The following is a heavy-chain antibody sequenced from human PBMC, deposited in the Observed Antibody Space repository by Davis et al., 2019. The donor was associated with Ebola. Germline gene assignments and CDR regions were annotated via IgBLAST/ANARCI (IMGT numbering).Heavy chain of an antibody. D-gene: IGHD1-1*01. J-gene: IGHJ4*02. CDR1: GFTFSSYW. CDR3: ARVGTGMDY. CDR2: INSDGSST. Sequence: GESLKISCAASGFTFSSYWMHWVRQAPGKGLVWVSRINSDGSSTSYADSVKGRFTISRDNSKNTLYLQMNSLRAEDTAVYYCARVGTGMDYWGQGTLVTVSS. V-gene: IGHV3-74*01.